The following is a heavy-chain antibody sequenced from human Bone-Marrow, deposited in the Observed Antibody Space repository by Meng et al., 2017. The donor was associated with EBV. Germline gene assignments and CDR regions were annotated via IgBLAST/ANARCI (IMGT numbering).Heavy chain of an antibody. V-gene: IGHV1-18*01. CDR1: VDTSTSDG. Sequence: QLHLWPSGADVQKPGASVKVSCKASVDTSTSDGISWVRHAPGQVLEWMGWISAYHGNTNYAQKLQGRVTMTTDPSTSTAYMELRSLRSDDTAVYYCAREYSSGWYYFDYWGQGTLVTVSS. CDR2: ISAYHGNT. J-gene: IGHJ4*02. D-gene: IGHD6-19*01. CDR3: AREYSSGWYYFDY.